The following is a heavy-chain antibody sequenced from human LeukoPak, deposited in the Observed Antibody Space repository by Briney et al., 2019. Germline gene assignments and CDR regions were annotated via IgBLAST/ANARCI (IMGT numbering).Heavy chain of an antibody. D-gene: IGHD3-10*01. J-gene: IGHJ5*02. CDR1: GFTFSSYS. CDR2: ISNSSSYI. V-gene: IGHV3-21*01. Sequence: GGSLRLSCAASGFTFSSYSMNWVRQAPGKGLEWVSSISNSSSYIYYADSVKGRFTISRDNAKNSLYLQMNSLRAEDTAVYYCARDTYGSGSYYNSRWFDPWGQGTLVTVSS. CDR3: ARDTYGSGSYYNSRWFDP.